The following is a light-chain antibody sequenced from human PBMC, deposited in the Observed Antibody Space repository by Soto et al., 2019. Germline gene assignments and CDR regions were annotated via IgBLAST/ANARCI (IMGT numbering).Light chain of an antibody. V-gene: IGKV4-1*01. CDR2: WAS. Sequence: DIVMTQSPDSLAVSLGERATINCKSSQNVLYNSNKKNYLAWYQQKLGQPPKLLIYWASTRESGVPDRFSGSGSGTDFTLTISSLQAEDVAVYYCQQYYNTPLSFGGGTKVEIK. J-gene: IGKJ4*01. CDR1: QNVLYNSNKKNY. CDR3: QQYYNTPLS.